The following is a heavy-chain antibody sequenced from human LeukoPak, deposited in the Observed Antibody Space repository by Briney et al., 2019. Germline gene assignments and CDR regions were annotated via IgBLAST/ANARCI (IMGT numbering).Heavy chain of an antibody. D-gene: IGHD1-1*01. CDR2: ISGSDGST. CDR3: ARDPTTSQGSDAFDI. J-gene: IGHJ3*02. V-gene: IGHV3-23*01. CDR1: GFTFSSYA. Sequence: GGSLRLSCAASGFTFSSYAMSWVRQAPGKGLEWVSVISGSDGSTYYADSVKGRFTISRDNAKNSLSLQMSSLRAEDTAVYYCARDPTTSQGSDAFDIWGQGTRVTVSS.